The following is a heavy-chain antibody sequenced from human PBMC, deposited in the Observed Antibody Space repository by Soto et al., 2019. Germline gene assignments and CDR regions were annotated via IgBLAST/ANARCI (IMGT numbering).Heavy chain of an antibody. V-gene: IGHV1-2*02. CDR2: INPKSDDT. J-gene: IGHJ5*02. CDR1: GYHFSDNQ. CDR3: ARKHSLDYIRWGLDP. D-gene: IGHD4-4*01. Sequence: ASVNVSCKASGYHFSDNQIHSLRRAPGQGLEWMGRINPKSDDTNSAQKFQRRVTMTRDTSIDTAYLELTGLTADDTATYYCARKHSLDYIRWGLDPWGQGTLVTVSS.